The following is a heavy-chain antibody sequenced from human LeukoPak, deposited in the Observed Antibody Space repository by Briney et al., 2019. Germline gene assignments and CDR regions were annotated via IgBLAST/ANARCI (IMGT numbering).Heavy chain of an antibody. J-gene: IGHJ4*02. D-gene: IGHD6-13*01. CDR1: GFNYSTYE. CDR2: ISSSGSTI. V-gene: IGHV3-48*03. CDR3: ARLNTSIAAIDY. Sequence: GVSLRLSCAASGFNYSTYEMNGVRRAPGKGLEWVSYISSSGSTIYYADSVKGRFIISRDNAKNSLYLQKNSLSADDAAVYYCARLNTSIAAIDYWGQGTLVTVSS.